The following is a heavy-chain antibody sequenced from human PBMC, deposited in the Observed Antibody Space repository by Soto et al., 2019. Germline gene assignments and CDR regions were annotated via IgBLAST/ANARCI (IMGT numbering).Heavy chain of an antibody. V-gene: IGHV1-46*01. CDR1: GDTFTRYY. Sequence: GASVKVSCKASGDTFTRYYMHWVRQAPGQGLEWMGIINPRRGSTNYAQKFQGRVTMTRNTSISTVYMELSSLRSEDTAVYYCARFVPLSGAYCGGDCYIDAFDIWGQGTMVTVSS. CDR2: INPRRGST. J-gene: IGHJ3*02. CDR3: ARFVPLSGAYCGGDCYIDAFDI. D-gene: IGHD2-21*01.